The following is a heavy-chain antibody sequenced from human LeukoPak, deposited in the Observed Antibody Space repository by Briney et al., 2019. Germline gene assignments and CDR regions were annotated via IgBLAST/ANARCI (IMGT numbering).Heavy chain of an antibody. J-gene: IGHJ3*02. V-gene: IGHV4-59*08. CDR3: ATTNYYDSSGYYHLLAFDI. Sequence: SETLSLTCTVSGGSISSYYWSWIRQPPGKGLGWIGYIYYSGSTNYNPSLKSRVTISVDTSKNQFSLKLSSVTAADTAVYYCATTNYYDSSGYYHLLAFDIWGQGTMVTVSS. D-gene: IGHD3-22*01. CDR2: IYYSGST. CDR1: GGSISSYY.